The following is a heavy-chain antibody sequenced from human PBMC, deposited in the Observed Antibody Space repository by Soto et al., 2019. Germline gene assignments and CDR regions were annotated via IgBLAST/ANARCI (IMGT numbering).Heavy chain of an antibody. D-gene: IGHD1-1*01. V-gene: IGHV1-18*01. Sequence: QVHLVQSGAEVKKPGASVKVSCQASGYAFTTYGITWVRQAPGQGLEWMGWISAHNGNTNYAQKLQGRVTVTRDTSTSPAYMELRSLRSDYTAVYYCARGRYGDYWGQGALVTVSS. J-gene: IGHJ4*02. CDR3: ARGRYGDY. CDR1: GYAFTTYG. CDR2: ISAHNGNT.